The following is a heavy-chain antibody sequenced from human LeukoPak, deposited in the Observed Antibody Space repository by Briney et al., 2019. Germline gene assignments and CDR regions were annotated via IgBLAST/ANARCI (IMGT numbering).Heavy chain of an antibody. CDR1: GFTFSDYY. CDR3: ARDGSWSLFDY. CDR2: ISSSSSYT. D-gene: IGHD6-13*01. J-gene: IGHJ4*02. V-gene: IGHV3-11*06. Sequence: GESLRLSCAASGFTFSDYYMSWIRQAPGKGLEWVSYISSSSSYTNYADSVKGRFTISRDNAKNSLYLQMNSLRAEDTAVYYCARDGSWSLFDYWGQGTLVTVSS.